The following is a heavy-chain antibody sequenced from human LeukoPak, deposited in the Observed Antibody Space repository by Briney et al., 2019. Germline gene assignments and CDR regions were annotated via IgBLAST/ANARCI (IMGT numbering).Heavy chain of an antibody. Sequence: GGSLRLSCAVSGITLSNYGMSWVRKAPGRGLEWVAGMSGSGSGTNYADSVKGRFTVSRDNSKNTLYLQMKSLRAEDTAVYFCAKRGVVIRVILVGFYKEAYYFDSWGQGALVTVSS. J-gene: IGHJ4*02. D-gene: IGHD3-22*01. CDR1: GITLSNYG. V-gene: IGHV3-23*01. CDR2: MSGSGSGT. CDR3: AKRGVVIRVILVGFYKEAYYFDS.